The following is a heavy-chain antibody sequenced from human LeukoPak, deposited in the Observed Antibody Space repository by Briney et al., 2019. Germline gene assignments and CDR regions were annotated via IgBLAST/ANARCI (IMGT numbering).Heavy chain of an antibody. J-gene: IGHJ4*02. D-gene: IGHD4-17*01. CDR1: GFTFSSYE. Sequence: GGSLRLSCAASGFTFSSYEMNWVRQAPGKGLEWVSYISSSGSTIYYADPVKGRFTISRDNAKNSLYLQMNSLRAEDTAVYYCARAHDYGDLALDYWGQGTLVTVSS. CDR3: ARAHDYGDLALDY. V-gene: IGHV3-48*03. CDR2: ISSSGSTI.